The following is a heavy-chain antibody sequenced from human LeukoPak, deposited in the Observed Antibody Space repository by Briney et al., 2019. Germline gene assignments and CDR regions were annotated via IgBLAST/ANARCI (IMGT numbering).Heavy chain of an antibody. D-gene: IGHD3-22*01. Sequence: GESLKISCKGSGYSFTSYWIGWVRQMPGKGLEWMGIIYPGDSDTRYSPSFQGQVTISADNSISTAYLQWSSLKASDTAMYYCARSSDSSGYYDLWDYWGQGTLVTVSS. CDR1: GYSFTSYW. V-gene: IGHV5-51*01. CDR2: IYPGDSDT. J-gene: IGHJ4*02. CDR3: ARSSDSSGYYDLWDY.